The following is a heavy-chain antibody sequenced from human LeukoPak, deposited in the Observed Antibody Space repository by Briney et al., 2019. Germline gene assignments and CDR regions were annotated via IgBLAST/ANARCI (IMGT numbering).Heavy chain of an antibody. CDR3: ARARGYCSSTSCPGEYYFDY. CDR2: ISSSSSYI. Sequence: PGGSLRLSCAASGFTFSSYSMNWVRQAPGKGLEWVSSISSSSSYIYYADSVKGRFTISGDNAKNSLYLQMNSLRAEDTAVYYCARARGYCSSTSCPGEYYFDYWGQGTLVTVSS. D-gene: IGHD2-2*01. V-gene: IGHV3-21*01. CDR1: GFTFSSYS. J-gene: IGHJ4*02.